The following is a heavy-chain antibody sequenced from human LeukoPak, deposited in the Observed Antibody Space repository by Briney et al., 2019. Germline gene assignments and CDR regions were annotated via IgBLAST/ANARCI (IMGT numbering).Heavy chain of an antibody. V-gene: IGHV1-2*04. CDR3: ARGPAWSSSLEYWFDP. D-gene: IGHD2-2*01. CDR2: INPNRGGT. Sequence: ASVTVSCKASGYTFTGYYMHWVGQAPGQGLEWMGWINPNRGGTNYAQKFQGWVTMTRDTSISTAYMELSRLRSDDTAVYSCARGPAWSSSLEYWFDPWGQGTLVTVSS. J-gene: IGHJ5*02. CDR1: GYTFTGYY.